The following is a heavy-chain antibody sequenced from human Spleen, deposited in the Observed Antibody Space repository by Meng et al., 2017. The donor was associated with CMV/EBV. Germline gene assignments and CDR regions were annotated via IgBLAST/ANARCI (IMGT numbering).Heavy chain of an antibody. CDR3: ARTMVVTESDYYYGLDV. V-gene: IGHV3-30*04. CDR1: GFTFSSYA. CDR2: ISYDGSNK. J-gene: IGHJ6*02. Sequence: GGSLRLSCAASGFTFSSYAMHWVRQAPGKGLEWVAVISYDGSNKYYADSVKGRFTISRDNSKNTLYLQMNSLRAEDTAVYYCARTMVVTESDYYYGLDVWGQGTTVTVSS. D-gene: IGHD4-23*01.